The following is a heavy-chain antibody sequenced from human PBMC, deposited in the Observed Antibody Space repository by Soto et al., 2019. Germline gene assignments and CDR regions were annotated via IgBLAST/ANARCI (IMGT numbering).Heavy chain of an antibody. D-gene: IGHD5-12*01. CDR3: ARGPPAGWLPHYYYGMDV. Sequence: SETLSLTCAVYGGSFSGYYWSWIRQPPGKGLEWIGEINHSGSTNYNPSLKSRVTISVDTSKNQFSLKLSSVTAADTAVYYCARGPPAGWLPHYYYGMDVWGQGTTVTVSS. J-gene: IGHJ6*02. CDR1: GGSFSGYY. V-gene: IGHV4-34*01. CDR2: INHSGST.